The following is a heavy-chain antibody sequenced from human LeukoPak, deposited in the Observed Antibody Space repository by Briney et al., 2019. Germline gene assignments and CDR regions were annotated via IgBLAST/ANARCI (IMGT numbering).Heavy chain of an antibody. CDR1: GGSISSSSYY. CDR2: IYYSGST. D-gene: IGHD6-19*01. J-gene: IGHJ4*02. Sequence: SETLSLTCTVSGGSISSSSYYWGWIRQPPGKGLEWSGSIYYSGSTYYNPSLKSRVTISVDTSKNQFSLKLSSVTAADTAVYYCATEHSGWYPPTRPFDYWGQGTLVTVSS. CDR3: ATEHSGWYPPTRPFDY. V-gene: IGHV4-39*01.